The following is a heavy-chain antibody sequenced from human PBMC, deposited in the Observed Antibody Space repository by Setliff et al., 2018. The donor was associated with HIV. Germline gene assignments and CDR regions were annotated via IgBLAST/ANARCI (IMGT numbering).Heavy chain of an antibody. Sequence: GSLRLSCVASGFTFNSYWMHWVRQAPGKGLVWVSRINTDGSSTSYADSVKGRFTVSRDNAKNTLYLQMNSLRAEDTAVYYCARVASGYDYGWLDPWGQGTLVTVSS. J-gene: IGHJ5*02. V-gene: IGHV3-74*01. CDR1: GFTFNSYW. D-gene: IGHD5-12*01. CDR3: ARVASGYDYGWLDP. CDR2: INTDGSST.